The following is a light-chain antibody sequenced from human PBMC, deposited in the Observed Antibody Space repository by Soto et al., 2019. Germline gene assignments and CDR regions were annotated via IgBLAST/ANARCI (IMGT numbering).Light chain of an antibody. J-gene: IGKJ2*01. CDR1: QSSSSY. CDR2: AAS. CDR3: QQSYSTPLHT. V-gene: IGKV1-39*01. Sequence: DIQMTQSASCLSASVGDRVTITCRASQSSSSYLNWYQQKPGKAPKLLIYAASSLQSGVPSRFSGSGSGTYFTHTVSSLQPEDFATYYCQQSYSTPLHTFGQGTKPEIK.